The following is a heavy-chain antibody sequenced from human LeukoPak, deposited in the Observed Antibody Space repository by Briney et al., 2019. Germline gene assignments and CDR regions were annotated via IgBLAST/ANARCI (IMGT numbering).Heavy chain of an antibody. CDR2: ISSSSSTI. D-gene: IGHD3-16*01. CDR3: ARGGGTLVFDY. V-gene: IGHV3-48*01. Sequence: GGSLRLSCAASGFTFSSYSMNWVRQAPGKGLEWVSYISSSSSTIYYADSVKGRFTISRDNAKNSLYLQMNSPRAEDTAVYYCARGGGTLVFDYWGQGTLVTVSS. CDR1: GFTFSSYS. J-gene: IGHJ4*02.